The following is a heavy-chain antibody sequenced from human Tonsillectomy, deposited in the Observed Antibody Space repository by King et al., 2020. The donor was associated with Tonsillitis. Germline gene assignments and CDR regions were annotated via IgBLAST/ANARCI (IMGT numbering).Heavy chain of an antibody. V-gene: IGHV1-2*02. CDR2: INPNSGGK. CDR3: SRQYSSSGSLGY. Sequence: QLVQSGAEVKKPGASVKVSCKASGYTFTGYYMHWVRQAPGQGLEWMGWINPNSGGKNYAQKFQGRVTMTRDTSISTAYMELSRLRSDDTAVYYWSRQYSSSGSLGYWGQGTLDTVSS. J-gene: IGHJ4*02. D-gene: IGHD6-19*01. CDR1: GYTFTGYY.